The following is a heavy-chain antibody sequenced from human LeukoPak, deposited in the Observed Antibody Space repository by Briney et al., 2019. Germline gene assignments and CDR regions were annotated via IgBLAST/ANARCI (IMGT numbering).Heavy chain of an antibody. D-gene: IGHD3-22*01. CDR2: ISYGGSNK. Sequence: GRSLRLSCAASGFTFSSYAMHWVRQAPGKGLEWVAVISYGGSNKYYADSVKGRFTISRDNSKNTLYMQMNSLRAEAPAVYSCARGVERRSGYYIWGPGTLVTVSS. CDR1: GFTFSSYA. CDR3: ARGVERRSGYYI. J-gene: IGHJ4*02. V-gene: IGHV3-30-3*01.